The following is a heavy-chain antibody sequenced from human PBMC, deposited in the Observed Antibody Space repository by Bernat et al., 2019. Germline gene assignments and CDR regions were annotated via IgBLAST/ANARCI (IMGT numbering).Heavy chain of an antibody. D-gene: IGHD5-18*01. J-gene: IGHJ3*02. Sequence: QVQLQPSGPGLVKPSQTLSLTCAISGDSVSSNSPAWNWTRQSPSRGLEWLGRTFYRSKWFNDYAASVKSRITGNADTSKSQFSLQLKSVTPEDTASYYCARGIHDAFDIWGQGTMVTVSS. CDR2: TFYRSKWFN. CDR1: GDSVSSNSPA. V-gene: IGHV6-1*01. CDR3: ARGIHDAFDI.